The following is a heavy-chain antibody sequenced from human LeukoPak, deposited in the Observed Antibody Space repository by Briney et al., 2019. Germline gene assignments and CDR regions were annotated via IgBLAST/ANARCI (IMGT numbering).Heavy chain of an antibody. CDR2: ISYDGSNK. CDR1: GFTFSSYA. D-gene: IGHD1-26*01. Sequence: PGGSLRLSRAASGFTFSSYAMSWVRQAPGKGLEWVAVISYDGSNKYYADSVKGRFTISRDNSKNTLYLQMNSLRAEDTAVYYCAKDISLLSQAYGMDVWGQGTTVTVSS. V-gene: IGHV3-30*18. J-gene: IGHJ6*02. CDR3: AKDISLLSQAYGMDV.